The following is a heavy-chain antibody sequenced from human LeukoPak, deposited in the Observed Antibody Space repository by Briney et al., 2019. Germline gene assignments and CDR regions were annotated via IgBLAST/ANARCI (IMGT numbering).Heavy chain of an antibody. CDR2: IYPGDSDT. Sequence: GESLKISCKASGYNFTNYWIGWVRQMPGKGLEWMGTIYPGDSDTRYSPSFQGQVTISADKSISTTYLQWSSLKASDSGIYYCARSDSGGAARGIQYWGQGALVTVTS. D-gene: IGHD1-26*01. CDR1: GYNFTNYW. V-gene: IGHV5-51*01. CDR3: ARSDSGGAARGIQY. J-gene: IGHJ1*01.